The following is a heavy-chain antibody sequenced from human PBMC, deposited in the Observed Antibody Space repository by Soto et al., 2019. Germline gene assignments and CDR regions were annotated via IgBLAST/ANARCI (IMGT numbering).Heavy chain of an antibody. J-gene: IGHJ6*02. V-gene: IGHV3-30*03. Sequence: GGSLRLSCAASGFTFSTYGMHWVRQAPGKGLEWVAIISYDGSNKYYADSVQGRFTISRDNSKNTLYLQMNSLRAEDTAVYYCARGSSRFQDPYYYYALDVWGQGTAVTV. CDR1: GFTFSTYG. CDR2: ISYDGSNK. D-gene: IGHD6-13*01. CDR3: ARGSSRFQDPYYYYALDV.